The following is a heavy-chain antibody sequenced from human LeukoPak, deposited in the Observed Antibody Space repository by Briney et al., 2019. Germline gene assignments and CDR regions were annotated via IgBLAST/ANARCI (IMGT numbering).Heavy chain of an antibody. Sequence: GGSLRLSCAASGFTFSSYGMHWVRQAPGKGLEWVAVISYDGSNKYYADSVKGRFTISRDNSKNTLYLQMNSLRAEDTAVYYCAKDVAAAGNFQHWGQGTLVTVSS. CDR1: GFTFSSYG. V-gene: IGHV3-30*18. CDR3: AKDVAAAGNFQH. D-gene: IGHD6-13*01. J-gene: IGHJ1*01. CDR2: ISYDGSNK.